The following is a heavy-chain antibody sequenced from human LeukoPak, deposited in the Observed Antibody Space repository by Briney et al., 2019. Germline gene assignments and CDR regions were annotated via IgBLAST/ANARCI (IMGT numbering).Heavy chain of an antibody. Sequence: ASVKVSCKASGYTFTGYYMHWVRQAPGQGLEWMGWINPNSGGTNYAQKFQGRVTMTRDTSISTAYMELSRLRSDDTAVYYCATWDLSQKYCTNGVCYYYYGMAVWGQGTTVTVSS. CDR2: INPNSGGT. D-gene: IGHD2-8*01. V-gene: IGHV1-2*02. CDR1: GYTFTGYY. J-gene: IGHJ6*02. CDR3: ATWDLSQKYCTNGVCYYYYGMAV.